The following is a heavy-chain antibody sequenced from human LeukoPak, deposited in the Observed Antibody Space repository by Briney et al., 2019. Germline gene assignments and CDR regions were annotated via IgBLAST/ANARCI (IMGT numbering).Heavy chain of an antibody. J-gene: IGHJ4*02. Sequence: GGSLRLSCAASGFTFSSYGMSWVRQAPGKGLEWVSAISGSGGSTYYADSVKGRFTISRDNSKNTLYLQMNSLRAEDTAVYYCAKDRSRASGGYYLYYFDYWGQGTLVTVSS. CDR2: ISGSGGST. D-gene: IGHD3-22*01. V-gene: IGHV3-23*01. CDR1: GFTFSSYG. CDR3: AKDRSRASGGYYLYYFDY.